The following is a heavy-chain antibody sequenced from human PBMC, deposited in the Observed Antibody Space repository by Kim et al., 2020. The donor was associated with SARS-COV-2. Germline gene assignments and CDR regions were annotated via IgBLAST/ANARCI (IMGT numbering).Heavy chain of an antibody. V-gene: IGHV3-7*03. J-gene: IGHJ4*02. Sequence: ESTQYYVDSVKGRLTISRDNAKNSLYLQVNNLRAEDTAVYYWVRKNLLDYWGQGTLVTVSS. CDR3: VRKNLLDY. CDR2: ESTQ.